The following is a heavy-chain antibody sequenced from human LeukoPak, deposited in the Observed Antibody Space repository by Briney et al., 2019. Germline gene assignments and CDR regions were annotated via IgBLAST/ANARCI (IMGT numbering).Heavy chain of an antibody. CDR2: IYYSRST. D-gene: IGHD3-22*01. V-gene: IGHV4-59*01. Sequence: SETLSLTCTVSGGSISTYSWSWIRQSPGKALEWIGYIYYSRSTNNNPSLRSRVTMSLDTSKNQVSLKLSSVTAADTAVYYCARVSSAGPYYYGLDVWGQGTTVTVSS. J-gene: IGHJ6*02. CDR3: ARVSSAGPYYYGLDV. CDR1: GGSISTYS.